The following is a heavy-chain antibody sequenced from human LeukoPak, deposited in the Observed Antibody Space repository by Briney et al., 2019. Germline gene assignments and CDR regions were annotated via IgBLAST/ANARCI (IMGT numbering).Heavy chain of an antibody. CDR3: AKDAGWPFDY. V-gene: IGHV3-23*01. Sequence: GGSLRLSCAASGFIFSTYALSWVRQAPGKGLEWVSATSGNGVKTYYADSVKGRFTISRDNSKNTLYLQMNSLRAEDTAVYYCAKDAGWPFDYWGQGTQVTVSS. CDR1: GFIFSTYA. J-gene: IGHJ4*02. D-gene: IGHD6-19*01. CDR2: TSGNGVKT.